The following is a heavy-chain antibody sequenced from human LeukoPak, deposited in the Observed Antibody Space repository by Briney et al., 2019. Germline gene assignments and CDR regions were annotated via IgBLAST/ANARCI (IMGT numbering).Heavy chain of an antibody. J-gene: IGHJ4*02. CDR3: AKAPSSGRQYPFDY. V-gene: IGHV4-59*08. D-gene: IGHD6-19*01. CDR2: VYYSGST. CDR1: GDSISTYY. Sequence: SENLSLTCSVSGDSISTYYWSWIRQPPGKGLEWIGYVYYSGSTNYNPSLRSRVTISVDTSKNPFSLKLTSVTAADTAVYYCAKAPSSGRQYPFDYWGQGTLVTVSA.